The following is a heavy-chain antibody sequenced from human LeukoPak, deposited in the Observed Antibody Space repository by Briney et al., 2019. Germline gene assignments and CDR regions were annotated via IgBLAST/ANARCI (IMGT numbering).Heavy chain of an antibody. V-gene: IGHV3-11*01. Sequence: GGPLRLSCAASGFTFSDYYMSWIRQAPGKGLEWISYISSSGSTIYYADSVKGRFTISRDNAKNSLYLQMNSLRAEDTAVYYCARMGYYDFWSGNWFDPWGQGTLVTVSS. CDR2: ISSSGSTI. J-gene: IGHJ5*02. CDR1: GFTFSDYY. D-gene: IGHD3-3*01. CDR3: ARMGYYDFWSGNWFDP.